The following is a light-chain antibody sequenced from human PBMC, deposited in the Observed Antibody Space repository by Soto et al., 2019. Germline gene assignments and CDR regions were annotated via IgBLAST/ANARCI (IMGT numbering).Light chain of an antibody. CDR2: GAS. J-gene: IGKJ1*01. V-gene: IGKV3-20*01. Sequence: EIVLTQSPGTLSLSPGERATLSCRASQSVSSSYLAWYQQKPGQAPRLLIYGASSRATGIPDRFSGSGSGTDFTVTISRLEPEDFAVYYGQEYGSSPPWTCGQGTTVEIK. CDR1: QSVSSSY. CDR3: QEYGSSPPWT.